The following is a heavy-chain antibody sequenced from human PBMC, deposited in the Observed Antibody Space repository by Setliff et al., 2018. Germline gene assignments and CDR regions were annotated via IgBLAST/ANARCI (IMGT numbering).Heavy chain of an antibody. J-gene: IGHJ3*02. D-gene: IGHD3-10*01. CDR1: GYTFTSYA. CDR2: INTGNGNT. Sequence: ASVKVSCKASGYTFTSYAMHWVRQAPGQRLEWMGWINTGNGNTKYSRQFQGRVTITRDTSANTAYMELSSLRSEDTAVYYCARIKSSLVRGVISAFDIWGQGTMVTVSS. V-gene: IGHV1-3*04. CDR3: ARIKSSLVRGVISAFDI.